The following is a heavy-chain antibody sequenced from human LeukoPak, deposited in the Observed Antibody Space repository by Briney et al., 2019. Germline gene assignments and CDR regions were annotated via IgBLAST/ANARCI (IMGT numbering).Heavy chain of an antibody. D-gene: IGHD5-24*01. CDR3: ARFAPPRRDKEY. CDR2: IYPGDSDT. CDR1: GSCFTSYY. J-gene: IGHJ4*02. Sequence: GASLNISCKASGSCFTSYYIGWVRQMPGKGLEWMEIIYPGDSDTQYSPSFRAQHTISADKSTSIPSLQWSSRHASDPAIYSCARFAPPRRDKEYWGQETLVTVSS. V-gene: IGHV5-51*01.